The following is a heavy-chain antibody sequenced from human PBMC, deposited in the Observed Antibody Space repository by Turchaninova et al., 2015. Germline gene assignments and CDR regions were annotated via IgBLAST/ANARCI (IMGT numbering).Heavy chain of an antibody. J-gene: IGHJ5*02. V-gene: IGHV4-39*01. Sequence: QLQLQESGPGLVKPSETLSLTCTVSGGSISSSSYYWGWIRQPPGKGLEWIGSIYYSGSTYYNPSLKSRVTIAVDTSKNQFSLNLGSVTAADTAVYYCARLRNSPRLYYDLWSGYSAINWFDPWGQGTLVTVSS. CDR1: GGSISSSSYY. D-gene: IGHD3-3*01. CDR3: ARLRNSPRLYYDLWSGYSAINWFDP. CDR2: IYYSGST.